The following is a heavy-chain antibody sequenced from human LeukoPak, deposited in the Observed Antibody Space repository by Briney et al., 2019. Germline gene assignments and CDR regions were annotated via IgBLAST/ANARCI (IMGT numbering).Heavy chain of an antibody. Sequence: GGSLRLSCAASGFTFSSYGMHWVRQAPGKGLEWVAVIWYDGSNKYYADSVKGRFTISRDNSKNTLYLQMNSLRAEDTAVYYCAKDKSPSAYSSSEDYYYYMDVWGKGTTVTVSS. D-gene: IGHD6-6*01. CDR1: GFTFSSYG. V-gene: IGHV3-30*02. CDR3: AKDKSPSAYSSSEDYYYYMDV. CDR2: IWYDGSNK. J-gene: IGHJ6*03.